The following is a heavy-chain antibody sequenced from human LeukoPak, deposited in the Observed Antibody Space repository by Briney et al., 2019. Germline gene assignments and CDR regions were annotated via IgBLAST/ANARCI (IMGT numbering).Heavy chain of an antibody. CDR1: GYTFTSYD. J-gene: IGHJ6*02. CDR2: MNPNSGNT. V-gene: IGHV1-8*01. CDR3: ARVYPASGYYYLYYYYYGMDV. Sequence: ASVKVSCKASGYTFTSYDINWVRQATGQGLGWMGWMNPNSGNTGYAQKFQGRVTMTGNTSISTAYMELSSLRSEDTAVYYCARVYPASGYYYLYYYYYGMDVWGQGTTVTVSS. D-gene: IGHD3-22*01.